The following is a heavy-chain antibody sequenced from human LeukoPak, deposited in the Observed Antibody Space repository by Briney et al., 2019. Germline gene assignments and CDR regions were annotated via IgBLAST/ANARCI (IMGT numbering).Heavy chain of an antibody. CDR3: ARVAIGGDYFDY. D-gene: IGHD2-21*01. CDR2: IYYSGST. Sequence: KTSETLSLTCTVSGGSISSYYWSWIRQPPGKGLEWIGYIYYSGSTNYNPSLKSRVTISVDTSKNQFSLKLSSVTAADTAVYYCARVAIGGDYFDYWGQGTLVTVSS. CDR1: GGSISSYY. V-gene: IGHV4-59*01. J-gene: IGHJ4*02.